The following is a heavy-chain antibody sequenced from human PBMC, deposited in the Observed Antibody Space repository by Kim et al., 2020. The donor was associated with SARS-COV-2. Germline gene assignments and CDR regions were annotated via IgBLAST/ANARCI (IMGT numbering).Heavy chain of an antibody. CDR1: GGSISSSSYY. CDR3: ARDGVMRGYSSGWSGPEDY. D-gene: IGHD6-19*01. V-gene: IGHV4-39*07. CDR2: IYYSGST. J-gene: IGHJ4*02. Sequence: SETLSLTCTVSGGSISSSSYYWGWIRQPPGKGLEWIGSIYYSGSTYYNPSLKSRVTISVDTSKNQFSLKLSSVTAADTAVYYCARDGVMRGYSSGWSGPEDYWGQGTLVTVSS.